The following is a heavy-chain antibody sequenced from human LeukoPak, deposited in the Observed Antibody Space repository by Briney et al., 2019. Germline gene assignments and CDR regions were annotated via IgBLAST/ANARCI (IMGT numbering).Heavy chain of an antibody. CDR1: GGSISSSSYY. J-gene: IGHJ4*02. Sequence: PSETLSLTCTVSGGSISSSSYYWGWIRQPPGKGLEWIGSIYYSGSTYYNPSLKSRVTISVDKSKNQFSLKLSSVTAADTAVYYCARDLGSSSVSDYWGQGTLVTVSS. D-gene: IGHD6-6*01. CDR3: ARDLGSSSVSDY. V-gene: IGHV4-39*07. CDR2: IYYSGST.